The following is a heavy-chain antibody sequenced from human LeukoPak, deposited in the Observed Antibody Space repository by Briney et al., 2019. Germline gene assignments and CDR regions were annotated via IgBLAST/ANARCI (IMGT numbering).Heavy chain of an antibody. CDR3: ARSLSTGTTY. CDR2: ISSSSSYI. Sequence: GGSLRLPCAASGFTFSSYSMNWVRQAPGKGLEWVSSISSSSSYIYYADSVKGRFTISRDNAKNSLYLQMNSLRAEDTAVYYCARSLSTGTTYWGQGTLVTVSS. V-gene: IGHV3-21*01. CDR1: GFTFSSYS. J-gene: IGHJ4*02. D-gene: IGHD1-7*01.